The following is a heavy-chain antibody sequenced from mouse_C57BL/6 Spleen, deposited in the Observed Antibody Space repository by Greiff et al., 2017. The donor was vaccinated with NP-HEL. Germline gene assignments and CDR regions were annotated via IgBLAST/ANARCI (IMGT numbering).Heavy chain of an antibody. CDR3: ARDRVTTVVATNFDV. Sequence: DVKLQESGPGLVKPSQSLSLTCSVTGYSITSGYYWNWIRQFPGNKLEWMGYISYDGSNNYNPSLKNRISITRDTSKNQFFLKLNSVTTEDTATYYCARDRVTTVVATNFDVWGTGTTVTVSS. V-gene: IGHV3-6*01. CDR2: ISYDGSN. CDR1: GYSITSGYY. J-gene: IGHJ1*03. D-gene: IGHD1-1*01.